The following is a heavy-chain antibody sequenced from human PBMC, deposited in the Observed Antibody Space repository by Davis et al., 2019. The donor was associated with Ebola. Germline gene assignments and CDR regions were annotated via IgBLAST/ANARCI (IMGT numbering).Heavy chain of an antibody. CDR3: TTDLVGATRGLFDY. V-gene: IGHV3-49*03. D-gene: IGHD1-26*01. J-gene: IGHJ4*02. CDR2: IRSKAYGGTT. Sequence: PGGSLRLSCTASGFTFGDYAMSWFRQAPGKGLEWVGFIRSKAYGGTTEYAASVKGRFTISRDDSKNTLYLQMNSLKTEDTAVYYCTTDLVGATRGLFDYWGQGTLVTVSS. CDR1: GFTFGDYA.